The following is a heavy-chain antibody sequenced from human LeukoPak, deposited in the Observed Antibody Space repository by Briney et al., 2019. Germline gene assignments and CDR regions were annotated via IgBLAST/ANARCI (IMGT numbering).Heavy chain of an antibody. Sequence: GGSLRLSCAASGFTFSSFAMNWVRQAPGKGLEWVSAVSGTGVDTFYADSVKGRFTISRDNSRNTLYLQMNSLRAEDAALYYCAKGLSHVGATTSGEVDYWGQGTVVTVSS. V-gene: IGHV3-23*01. CDR3: AKGLSHVGATTSGEVDY. CDR1: GFTFSSFA. CDR2: VSGTGVDT. J-gene: IGHJ4*02. D-gene: IGHD1-26*01.